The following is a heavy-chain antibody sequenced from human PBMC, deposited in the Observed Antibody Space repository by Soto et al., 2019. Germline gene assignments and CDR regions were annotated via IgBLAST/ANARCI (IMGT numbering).Heavy chain of an antibody. D-gene: IGHD3-10*01. CDR1: GASISSVYYE. CDR3: ARDGWPMVRGVSISGGMDV. V-gene: IGHV4-30-4*02. J-gene: IGHJ6*02. Sequence: PSETRSLTWTLSGASISSVYYEWSWILQPPWKGLEGIGYISYSGSAYYNPSLKRRFTVSIHTSKKQLSLNLRSVTAADTAVYYCARDGWPMVRGVSISGGMDVWGQGTPVTVSS. CDR2: ISYSGSA.